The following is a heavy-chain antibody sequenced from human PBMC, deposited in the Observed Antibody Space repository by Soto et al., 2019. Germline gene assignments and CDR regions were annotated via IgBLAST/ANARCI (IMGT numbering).Heavy chain of an antibody. CDR3: ARLDYGDHSYYYYYMDV. CDR2: ISSSSSTI. J-gene: IGHJ6*03. CDR1: GFTFSSYS. D-gene: IGHD4-17*01. V-gene: IGHV3-48*01. Sequence: EVQLVESGGGLVQPGGSLRLSCAASGFTFSSYSMNWVRQAPGKELEWVSYISSSSSTIYYADSVKGRFTISRDNAKNSLYLQMNSLRAEDTAVYYCARLDYGDHSYYYYYMDVWGKGTTVTVSS.